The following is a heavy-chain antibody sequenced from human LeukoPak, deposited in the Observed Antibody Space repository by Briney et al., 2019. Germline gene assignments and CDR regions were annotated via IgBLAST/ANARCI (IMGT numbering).Heavy chain of an antibody. V-gene: IGHV3-7*01. CDR3: ARVSDSSSWYYFDY. Sequence: GGSLRLSCAASGFNFSSYWMSWVRQAPGKGLAWVANIKQDGSEKYYVDSVKGRFTISRDNAKNSLYLQMNSLRAEDTAVYYCARVSDSSSWYYFDYWGQGTLVTVSS. CDR1: GFNFSSYW. D-gene: IGHD6-13*01. J-gene: IGHJ4*02. CDR2: IKQDGSEK.